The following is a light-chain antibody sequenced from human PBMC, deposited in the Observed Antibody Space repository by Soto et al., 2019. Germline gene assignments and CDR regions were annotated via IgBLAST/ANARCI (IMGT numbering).Light chain of an antibody. CDR2: EVS. CDR1: SSNVGAYDY. Sequence: QSVLTQPASVSGSPGQSITISCTGTSSNVGAYDYVSWYQQHPAKAPKLIIYEVSNRPSGVSNRFSGSKSGNTASLTISGLQAEDEADYYCSSYTSSSTVVFGGGTKLTVL. V-gene: IGLV2-14*01. CDR3: SSYTSSSTVV. J-gene: IGLJ2*01.